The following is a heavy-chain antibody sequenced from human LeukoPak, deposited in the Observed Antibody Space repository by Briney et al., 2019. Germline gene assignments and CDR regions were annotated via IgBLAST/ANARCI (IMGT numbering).Heavy chain of an antibody. CDR3: ARSVAANYYFDY. CDR1: GGSISSYY. Sequence: SETLSLTCTVSGGSISSYYWSWIRQPPGKGLEWIGYIYYSGSTNYNPSLKSRVTISVDTSKNQFSLKLSPVTAADTAVYYCARSVAANYYFDYWGQGTLVTVSS. V-gene: IGHV4-59*08. D-gene: IGHD2-15*01. J-gene: IGHJ4*02. CDR2: IYYSGST.